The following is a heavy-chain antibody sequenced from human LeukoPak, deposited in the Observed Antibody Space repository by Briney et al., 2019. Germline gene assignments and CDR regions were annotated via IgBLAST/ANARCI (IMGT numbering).Heavy chain of an antibody. J-gene: IGHJ5*02. CDR1: GFTFSSYA. D-gene: IGHD2-2*01. CDR3: ARPGSTTTLGASRFDP. Sequence: GGSLRLSCAASGFTFSSYAMHWVRQAPGKGLEWVAVISYDGSNKYYADSVKGRFTISRDNSKNTLYPQMNSLRAEDTAVYYCARPGSTTTLGASRFDPWGQGTLVTVSS. V-gene: IGHV3-30*01. CDR2: ISYDGSNK.